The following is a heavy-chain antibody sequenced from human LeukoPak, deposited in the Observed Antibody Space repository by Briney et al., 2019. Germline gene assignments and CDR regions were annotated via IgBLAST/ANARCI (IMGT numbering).Heavy chain of an antibody. V-gene: IGHV3-48*03. CDR2: ISTSGSTT. D-gene: IGHD3-10*02. Sequence: GGSLRLSCAASGFTFSDYEINWVRQAPGKGLEWVSCISTSGSTTYYADSVKGRFTVSRDNAKNSLFLQMNTLTVEDTAVYYCARGALHVFDYWGQGTPVTVSS. CDR3: ARGALHVFDY. CDR1: GFTFSDYE. J-gene: IGHJ4*02.